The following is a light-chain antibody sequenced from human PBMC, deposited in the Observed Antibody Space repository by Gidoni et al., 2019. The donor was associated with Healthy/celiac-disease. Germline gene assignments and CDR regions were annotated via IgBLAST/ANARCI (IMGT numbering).Light chain of an antibody. V-gene: IGKV4-1*01. CDR3: QQYYSTPNT. CDR2: WAS. Sequence: DIVMTQSPDSLAVSLGERATINCKSSQSVLYSSNNKNYLAWYQQKPGQPPKLLIYWASTRESGFPDRFSGRGSGTDFTLTISSLQAEDVAVYYCQQYYSTPNTFGQGTRLEIK. CDR1: QSVLYSSNNKNY. J-gene: IGKJ5*01.